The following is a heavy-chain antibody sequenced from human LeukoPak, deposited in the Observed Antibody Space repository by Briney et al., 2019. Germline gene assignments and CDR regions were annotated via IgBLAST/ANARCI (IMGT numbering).Heavy chain of an antibody. CDR3: AKGHYYDSSGSYYFDY. Sequence: GGSLRLSCAASGFTFSSTWMHWVRQVPGKGLVWVARITSDGSSTTYAESVKGRFTISRDNAKNSLYLQMNSLRAEDTALYYCAKGHYYDSSGSYYFDYWGQGTLVTVSS. CDR1: GFTFSSTW. CDR2: ITSDGSST. J-gene: IGHJ4*02. D-gene: IGHD3-22*01. V-gene: IGHV3-74*03.